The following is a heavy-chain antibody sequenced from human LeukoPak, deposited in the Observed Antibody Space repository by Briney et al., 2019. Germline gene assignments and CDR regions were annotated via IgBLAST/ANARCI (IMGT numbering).Heavy chain of an antibody. Sequence: ASVKVSCKASGYTFTSYDINWVRQATGQGLEWMGWMNPNSGSTGYAQKFQGRVTITRNTSMSTAYMELSSLRSEDTAVYYCARGLRYQLLSGKRRYNWFDPWGQGTLVTVSS. CDR2: MNPNSGST. D-gene: IGHD2-2*01. CDR1: GYTFTSYD. J-gene: IGHJ5*02. V-gene: IGHV1-8*03. CDR3: ARGLRYQLLSGKRRYNWFDP.